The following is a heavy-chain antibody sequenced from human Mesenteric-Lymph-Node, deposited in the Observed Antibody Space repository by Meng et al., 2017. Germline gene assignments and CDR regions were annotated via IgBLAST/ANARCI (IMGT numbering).Heavy chain of an antibody. Sequence: SLKISCASSGSTFNSYGMSWVRQAPGKGLEWVSAISGSGDGTYYADSVKGRFTISRDNSKSTLYLQMNSLRAEDTAVYYCATTVTTGPGPYDSWGQGTLVPSPQ. D-gene: IGHD4-17*01. V-gene: IGHV3-23*01. CDR3: ATTVTTGPGPYDS. J-gene: IGHJ4*02. CDR2: ISGSGDGT. CDR1: GSTFNSYG.